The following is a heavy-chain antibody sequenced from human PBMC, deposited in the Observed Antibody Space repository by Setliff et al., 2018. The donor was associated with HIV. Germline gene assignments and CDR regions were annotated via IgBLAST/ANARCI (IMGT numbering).Heavy chain of an antibody. J-gene: IGHJ6*02. CDR1: GYTFTSYD. D-gene: IGHD3-22*01. CDR2: ISAYKGNT. V-gene: IGHV1-18*01. Sequence: ASVKVSCKASGYTFTSYDISWVRQAPGQGLEWMGWISAYKGNTNYAQKLQGRVTMTTDTSTSTAYMELRSLRSDDTAVYYCAREIGDYYDSSGYYPPTDYYYGMDVWGQGTTVTVSS. CDR3: AREIGDYYDSSGYYPPTDYYYGMDV.